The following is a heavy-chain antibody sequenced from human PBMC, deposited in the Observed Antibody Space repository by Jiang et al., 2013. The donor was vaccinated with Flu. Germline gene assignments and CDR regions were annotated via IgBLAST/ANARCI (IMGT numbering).Heavy chain of an antibody. CDR1: NYNFLSHG. CDR2: ISAYNRNT. J-gene: IGHJ6*02. V-gene: IGHV1-18*01. Sequence: SGAEVKQPGASVTVSCKASNYNFLSHGIGWVRQAPGQGLEWMGWISAYNRNTNYARKVQGRVIMTTDTSTNTAYMELRNLTSDDTALYYCTRGVRWGQSFYYYGMDVWGQGTAVTVSS. CDR3: TRGVRWGQSFYYYGMDV. D-gene: IGHD3-10*01.